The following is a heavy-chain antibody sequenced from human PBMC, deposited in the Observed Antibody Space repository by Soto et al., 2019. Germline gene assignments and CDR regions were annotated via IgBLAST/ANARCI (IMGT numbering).Heavy chain of an antibody. V-gene: IGHV3-23*01. Sequence: PGGSLRLSCAASGFTFSSYAMSWVRQAPGKGLEWVSAISGSGGSTYYADSVKGRFTISRDNSKNTLYLQMNSLRAEDTAVYYCAKVGAMNYYYYGMDVWGQGTTVTVSS. CDR2: ISGSGGST. CDR3: AKVGAMNYYYYGMDV. CDR1: GFTFSSYA. J-gene: IGHJ6*02.